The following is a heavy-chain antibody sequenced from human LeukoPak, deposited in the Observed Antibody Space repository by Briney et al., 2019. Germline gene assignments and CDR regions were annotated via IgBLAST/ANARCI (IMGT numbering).Heavy chain of an antibody. Sequence: ASVKVSCKASGGTFSSYAISWVRQAPGQGLEWMGWISAYNGNTNYAQKLQGRVTMTTDTSTSTAYMELRSLRSDDTAVYYCARAHSHYGSGSYYPYGMDVWGQGTTVTVSS. J-gene: IGHJ6*02. CDR3: ARAHSHYGSGSYYPYGMDV. D-gene: IGHD3-10*01. CDR1: GGTFSSYA. V-gene: IGHV1-18*01. CDR2: ISAYNGNT.